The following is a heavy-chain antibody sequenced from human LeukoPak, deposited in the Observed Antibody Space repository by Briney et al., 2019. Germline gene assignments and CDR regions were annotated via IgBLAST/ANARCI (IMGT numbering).Heavy chain of an antibody. Sequence: GESLRISCKGSGYSFTSYWIGWVRQMPGKGLEWMGIIYPGDSDTTYSPSFQGQVTISADKSISTAYLQWSSLKASDTAMYYCARLGYGDYGFGNFWFDPWGQGTLVTVSS. CDR2: IYPGDSDT. D-gene: IGHD4-17*01. V-gene: IGHV5-51*01. CDR1: GYSFTSYW. CDR3: ARLGYGDYGFGNFWFDP. J-gene: IGHJ5*02.